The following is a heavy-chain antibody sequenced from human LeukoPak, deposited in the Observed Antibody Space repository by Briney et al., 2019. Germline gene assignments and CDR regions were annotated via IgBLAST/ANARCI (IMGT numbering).Heavy chain of an antibody. CDR3: ARDRAAAGTGFDY. J-gene: IGHJ4*02. CDR2: INPNSGGT. CDR1: GYTFTGYY. D-gene: IGHD6-13*01. V-gene: IGHV1-2*02. Sequence: GASVKVSCKASGYTFTGYYMHWVRQAPGQGLEWMGWINPNSGGTNYAQKFQGRVTMTRDMSTSTVYMELSSLRSEDTAVYYCARDRAAAGTGFDYWGQGTLVTVSS.